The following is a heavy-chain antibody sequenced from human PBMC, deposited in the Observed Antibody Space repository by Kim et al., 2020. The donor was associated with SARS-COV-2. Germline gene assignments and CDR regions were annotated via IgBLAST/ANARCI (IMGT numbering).Heavy chain of an antibody. V-gene: IGHV3-64D*09. CDR3: VGEGSGTWGRTSVDY. CDR2: INDKGDYP. D-gene: IGHD3-10*01. Sequence: GGSLRLSCSASGFTFKIYSMHWVRQAPGKRLEYVSAINDKGDYPEYVESVKGRFSISRDNSKNTLFLQMTSLTRDDTAVYYCVGEGSGTWGRTSVDYWGQGTLVTVSS. J-gene: IGHJ4*02. CDR1: GFTFKIYS.